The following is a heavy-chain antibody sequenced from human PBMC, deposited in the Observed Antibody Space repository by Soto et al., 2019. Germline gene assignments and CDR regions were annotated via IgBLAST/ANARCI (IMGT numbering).Heavy chain of an antibody. CDR3: TARSTMVRDRPDY. CDR2: ISGSSNGGIT. J-gene: IGHJ4*02. V-gene: IGHV3-23*01. CDR1: GFTFSNYA. Sequence: SLRLSCAASGFTFSNYAMNWVRQAPGKGLELVSFISGSSNGGITKYVDSVKDRFTISRDNSKNTAYLQMNSLKTEDTAVYYCTARSTMVRDRPDYWGQGTLVTVSS. D-gene: IGHD3-10*01.